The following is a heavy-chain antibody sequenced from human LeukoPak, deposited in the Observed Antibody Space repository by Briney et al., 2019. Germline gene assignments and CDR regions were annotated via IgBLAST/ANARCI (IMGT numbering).Heavy chain of an antibody. CDR2: INHSGST. D-gene: IGHD3-9*01. J-gene: IGHJ3*02. CDR1: GYSISSGYY. Sequence: SETLSLTCTVSGYSISSGYYWGWIRQPPGKGLEWIGEINHSGSTNYNPSLKSRVTISVDTSKNQFSLKLSSVTAADTAVYYCARGLPYYDILTGTDAFDIWGQGTMVTVSS. V-gene: IGHV4-38-2*02. CDR3: ARGLPYYDILTGTDAFDI.